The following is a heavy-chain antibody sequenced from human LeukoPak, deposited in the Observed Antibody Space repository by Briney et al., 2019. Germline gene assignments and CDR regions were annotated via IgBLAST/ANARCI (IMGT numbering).Heavy chain of an antibody. CDR3: AREDTGGLDY. CDR1: GDSISSSSHY. V-gene: IGHV4-39*07. J-gene: IGHJ4*02. D-gene: IGHD2-8*02. CDR2: IYYSGST. Sequence: SETLSLTCSVSGDSISSSSHYWDWIRQPPGGGLEWIGSIYYSGSTYYNPSLKSRVTISVDTSKNQFSLKLISVTAADTAVYYCAREDTGGLDYWGQGILVTVST.